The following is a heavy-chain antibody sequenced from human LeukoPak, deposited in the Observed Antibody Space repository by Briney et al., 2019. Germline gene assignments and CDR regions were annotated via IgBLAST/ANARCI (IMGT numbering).Heavy chain of an antibody. J-gene: IGHJ4*02. CDR1: GGSISSSSYY. V-gene: IGHV4-39*07. Sequence: SETLSLTCTVSGGSISSSSYYWGWIRQPPGKGLEWIGSIYYSGSTYYNPSLKSRVTISVDTSKNQFSLKLSSVTAADTAVYYCARRLLPGIAVAGTFSLDYWGQGTLVTVSS. CDR3: ARRLLPGIAVAGTFSLDY. D-gene: IGHD6-19*01. CDR2: IYYSGST.